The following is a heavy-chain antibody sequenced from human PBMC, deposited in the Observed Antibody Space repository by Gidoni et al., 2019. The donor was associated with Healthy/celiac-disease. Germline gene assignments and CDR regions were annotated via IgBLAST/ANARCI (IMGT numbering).Heavy chain of an antibody. CDR2: IYPGDSDT. Sequence: EVQLVQSGAEVKKRGESLKISGKGFGYSLTRYWIGWVRQMPGKGLEWMGIIYPGDSDTRYSPSFQGQDTISADKTISTTYLQWSSLKASDTAMYYCARRVRYSYGDWYYFDYWGQGTLVTVSS. CDR3: ARRVRYSYGDWYYFDY. J-gene: IGHJ4*02. CDR1: GYSLTRYW. D-gene: IGHD5-18*01. V-gene: IGHV5-51*03.